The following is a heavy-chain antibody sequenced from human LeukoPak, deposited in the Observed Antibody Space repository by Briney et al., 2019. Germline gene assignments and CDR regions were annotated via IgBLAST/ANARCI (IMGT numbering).Heavy chain of an antibody. V-gene: IGHV2-5*02. D-gene: IGHD6-13*01. CDR3: ARYIAASNTGGGSASSAFDI. Sequence: SGPTLVKPTQTLTLTCTFSGFSLTTSGVGVGWIRQPPGKALEWLALIYWDDDKRYSPSLRGRLTITKNTSNNPVVFTMTNMDSVDTATYYCARYIAASNTGGGSASSAFDIWGQGTMVTVSS. CDR2: IYWDDDK. CDR1: GFSLTTSGVG. J-gene: IGHJ3*02.